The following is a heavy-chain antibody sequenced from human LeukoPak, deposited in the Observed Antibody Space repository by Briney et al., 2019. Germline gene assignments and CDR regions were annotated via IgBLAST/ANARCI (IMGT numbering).Heavy chain of an antibody. V-gene: IGHV4-4*07. Sequence: SETLSLTCTVSGGSISSYYWSWIRQPAGKGLEWIGRIYTSGSTNYNPSLKSRVTMSVDTSKNQFSLKLSSVTAADTAVYYCATSRGFGELMGNWFDPWGQGTLVTVSS. CDR1: GGSISSYY. D-gene: IGHD3-10*01. CDR3: ATSRGFGELMGNWFDP. CDR2: IYTSGST. J-gene: IGHJ5*02.